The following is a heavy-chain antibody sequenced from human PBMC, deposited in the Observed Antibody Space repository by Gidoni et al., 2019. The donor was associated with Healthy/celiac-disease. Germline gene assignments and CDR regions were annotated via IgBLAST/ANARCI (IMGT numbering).Heavy chain of an antibody. D-gene: IGHD1-7*01. J-gene: IGHJ4*02. V-gene: IGHV4-39*01. Sequence: QLQLQESGPGLVKPSETLSLTCTVSGGSISSSSYYWGWIRQPPGKGLEWIGSIYYSGSTYYNPSLKSRVTISVDTSKNQFSLKLSSVTAADTAVYYCARHGGENWNFYYFDYWGQGTLVTVSS. CDR3: ARHGGENWNFYYFDY. CDR1: GGSISSSSYY. CDR2: IYYSGST.